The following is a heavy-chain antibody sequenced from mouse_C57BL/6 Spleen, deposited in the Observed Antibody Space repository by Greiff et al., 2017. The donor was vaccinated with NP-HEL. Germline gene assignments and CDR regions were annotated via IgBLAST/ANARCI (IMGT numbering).Heavy chain of an antibody. D-gene: IGHD1-1*01. J-gene: IGHJ2*01. CDR3: AREVSWGNYFDY. Sequence: VQLQQPGAELVKPGASVKMSCKASGYTFTSYWITWVKQRPGQGLEWIGDIYPGSGSTNYNEKFKSKATLTVDTSSSTAYMQLSSLTSEDSAVYYCAREVSWGNYFDYWGQGTTLTVSS. V-gene: IGHV1-55*01. CDR2: IYPGSGST. CDR1: GYTFTSYW.